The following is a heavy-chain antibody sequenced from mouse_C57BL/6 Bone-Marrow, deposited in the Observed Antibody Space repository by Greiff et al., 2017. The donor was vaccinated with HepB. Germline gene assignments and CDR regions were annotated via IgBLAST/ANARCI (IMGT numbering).Heavy chain of an antibody. CDR3: ARGTAQATRFAY. Sequence: QVQLQQSGAELVRPGTSVKVSCKASGYAFTNYLIEWVKQRPGQGLEWIGVINPGSGGTNYNEKFKGKATLTADKSSSTAYMQLSSLTSEDSAVYFCARGTAQATRFAYWGQGTLVTVSA. D-gene: IGHD3-2*02. J-gene: IGHJ3*01. V-gene: IGHV1-54*01. CDR2: INPGSGGT. CDR1: GYAFTNYL.